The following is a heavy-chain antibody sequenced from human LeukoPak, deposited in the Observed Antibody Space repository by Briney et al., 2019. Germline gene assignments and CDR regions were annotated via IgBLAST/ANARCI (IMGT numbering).Heavy chain of an antibody. CDR3: ARENPTCSSTNCYFDY. CDR1: GFXLSTFG. J-gene: IGHJ4*02. Sequence: PGGSLRLSCAASGFXLSTFGMHWVRQAPGKGLEWVAVIWYDGSNKDYAESVKGRFAISRDNSKNTLFLQMNSLRAEDTAVYYCARENPTCSSTNCYFDYWGQGTLVTVSS. V-gene: IGHV3-33*01. CDR2: IWYDGSNK. D-gene: IGHD2-2*01.